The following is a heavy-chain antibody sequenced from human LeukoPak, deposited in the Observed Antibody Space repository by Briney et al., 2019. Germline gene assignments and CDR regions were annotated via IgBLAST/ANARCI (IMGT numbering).Heavy chain of an antibody. CDR1: GFTFSSYS. J-gene: IGHJ4*02. Sequence: GGSLRLSCAASGFTFSSYSMNWVRQAPGKGLEWVSFISSSSSTIYYADSVKGRFTISRDNAKNSLYLQMNSLRAEDTAVYYCARDRGGSYSAIDYWSQGTLVTVSS. D-gene: IGHD1-26*01. CDR3: ARDRGGSYSAIDY. V-gene: IGHV3-48*04. CDR2: ISSSSSTI.